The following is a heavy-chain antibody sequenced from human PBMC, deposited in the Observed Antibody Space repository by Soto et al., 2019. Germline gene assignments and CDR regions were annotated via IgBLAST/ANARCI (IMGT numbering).Heavy chain of an antibody. D-gene: IGHD2-2*02. CDR1: GGSISSSSYY. J-gene: IGHJ5*02. V-gene: IGHV4-39*01. CDR3: ARHGDIVVVPAAIRWFDP. CDR2: IYYSGST. Sequence: TXETLSLTCTVSGGSISSSSYYWGWIRQPPGKGLEWIGSIYYSGSTYYNPSLKSRVTISVDTSKNQFSLKLSSVTAADTAVYYCARHGDIVVVPAAIRWFDPWGQGTLVTVS.